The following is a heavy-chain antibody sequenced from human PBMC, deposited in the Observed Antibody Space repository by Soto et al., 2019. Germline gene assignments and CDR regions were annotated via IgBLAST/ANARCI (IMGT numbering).Heavy chain of an antibody. J-gene: IGHJ4*02. D-gene: IGHD3-9*01. CDR1: GFTFSSYA. CDR2: ISGSGGST. V-gene: IGHV3-23*01. CDR3: AKDLPLRYFDWYPGDY. Sequence: PGVSLRLSCAASGFTFSSYAMSWVRQAPGKGLEWVSAISGSGGSTYYADSVKGRFTISRDNSKNTLYLQMNSLRAEDTAVYYCAKDLPLRYFDWYPGDYWGQGTLVTVSS.